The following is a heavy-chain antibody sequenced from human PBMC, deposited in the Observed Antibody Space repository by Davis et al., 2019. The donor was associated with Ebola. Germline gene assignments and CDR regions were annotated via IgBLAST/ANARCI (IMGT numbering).Heavy chain of an antibody. CDR1: GFIFSNFA. D-gene: IGHD2/OR15-2a*01. CDR3: TTLGSIVLDGMDV. Sequence: GESLKISCAASGFIFSNFAMSWVRQAPGKGLEWVSAISASGRTYFADSVKGRFFISRDDSKNTAYLQMNSLKTEDTAVYYCTTLGSIVLDGMDVWGQGTTVTVSS. J-gene: IGHJ6*02. V-gene: IGHV3-23*01. CDR2: ISASGRT.